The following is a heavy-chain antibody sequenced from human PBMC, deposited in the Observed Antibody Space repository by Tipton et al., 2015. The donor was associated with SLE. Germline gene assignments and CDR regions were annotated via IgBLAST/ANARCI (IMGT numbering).Heavy chain of an antibody. V-gene: IGHV3-23*01. J-gene: IGHJ4*02. CDR2: ISGGAGSRT. CDR1: GFTFTAYA. CDR3: AGIARWLHFC. D-gene: IGHD5-24*01. Sequence: SLRLSCAASGFTFTAYAMSWVRQAPGKGLEWVSTISGGAGSRTYYADSVKGRFTISRDNSKNTMTLQMNSLRAEDTAVYYCAGIARWLHFCWGQGTLVTLPP.